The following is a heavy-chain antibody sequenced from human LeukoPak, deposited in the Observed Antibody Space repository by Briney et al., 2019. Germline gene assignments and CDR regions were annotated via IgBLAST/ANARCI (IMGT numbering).Heavy chain of an antibody. CDR1: GGSISSSSYY. V-gene: IGHV4-39*02. Sequence: SETLSLTCTVSGGSISSSSYYWGWIRQPPGKGLEWIGSIYYSGSTYYNPSLKSRVTISVDTSKNQFSLKLSSVTAADTAVYYCARDTMITFGGAQYDAFDIWGQGTMVTVSS. CDR3: ARDTMITFGGAQYDAFDI. D-gene: IGHD3-16*01. CDR2: IYYSGST. J-gene: IGHJ3*02.